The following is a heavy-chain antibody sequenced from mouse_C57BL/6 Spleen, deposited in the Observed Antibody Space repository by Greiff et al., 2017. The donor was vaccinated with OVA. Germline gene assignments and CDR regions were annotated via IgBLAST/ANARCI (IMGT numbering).Heavy chain of an antibody. CDR2: INPNNGGT. Sequence: EVQLQQSGPELVKPGASVKISCKASGYTFTDYYMNWVKQSHGKSLEWIGDINPNNGGTNYNQKFKGKATLTVDKSSSTAYMELRSLTSEDSAVXYCGRCYDYDPAWFADWGQGTLVTVSA. CDR3: GRCYDYDPAWFAD. D-gene: IGHD2-4*01. CDR1: GYTFTDYY. J-gene: IGHJ3*01. V-gene: IGHV1-26*01.